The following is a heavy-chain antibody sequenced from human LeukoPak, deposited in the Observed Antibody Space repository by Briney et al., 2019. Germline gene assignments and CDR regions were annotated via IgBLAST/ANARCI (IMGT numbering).Heavy chain of an antibody. CDR3: ASCSGGSCRPGPFDY. CDR2: INAGNGNT. CDR1: GYTFTNYA. D-gene: IGHD2-15*01. Sequence: GASVRVSCKASGYTFTNYALHWVRRAPGQRLEWMGWINAGNGNTKYSQNFQGRVTITRDTSASTAYMELSSLRSEDTAVYYCASCSGGSCRPGPFDYWGQGTLVTVSS. J-gene: IGHJ4*02. V-gene: IGHV1-3*01.